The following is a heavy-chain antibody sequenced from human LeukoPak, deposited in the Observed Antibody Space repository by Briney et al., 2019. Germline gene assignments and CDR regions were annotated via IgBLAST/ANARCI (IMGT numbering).Heavy chain of an antibody. D-gene: IGHD1-26*01. CDR3: AKGGATLLGWFDP. CDR2: ISWNSDTI. J-gene: IGHJ5*02. V-gene: IGHV3-9*03. Sequence: PGRSLRLSCAVSGFTFDDYAMHWVRLVPGKGLEWVSGISWNSDTIGYGDSVKGRFTTSRDNAKNSLYLQMNSLRAEDMALYYCAKGGATLLGWFDPWGQGTLVTVSS. CDR1: GFTFDDYA.